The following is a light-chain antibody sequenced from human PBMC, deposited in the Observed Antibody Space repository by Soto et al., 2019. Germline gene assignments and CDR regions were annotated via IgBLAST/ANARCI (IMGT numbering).Light chain of an antibody. V-gene: IGLV3-21*02. CDR2: GDS. Sequence: SYELTHPPSVSVAPGQTARITCDRNNIGSKGVHWYQQKTGQAPVLVAYGDSDRPSGNPERFSGSNSENTATLIITRVEAGDEADYYCQVCDSTSDHVVFGGGTQLTVL. CDR1: NIGSKG. CDR3: QVCDSTSDHVV. J-gene: IGLJ2*01.